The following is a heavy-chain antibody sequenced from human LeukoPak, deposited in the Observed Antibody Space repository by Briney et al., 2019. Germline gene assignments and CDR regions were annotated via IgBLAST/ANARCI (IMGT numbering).Heavy chain of an antibody. CDR2: ISGSGGNT. CDR3: AKAALGYCSGGSCYSSGY. J-gene: IGHJ4*02. CDR1: GFTFSGFA. V-gene: IGHV3-23*01. D-gene: IGHD2-15*01. Sequence: GGSLRLSCAASGFTFSGFAMTWVRQAPGKGLEWVSAISGSGGNTYYADSVKGRFTISRDNSKNTLYLQMNSLRAEDTAVYYCAKAALGYCSGGSCYSSGYWGQGTLVTVSS.